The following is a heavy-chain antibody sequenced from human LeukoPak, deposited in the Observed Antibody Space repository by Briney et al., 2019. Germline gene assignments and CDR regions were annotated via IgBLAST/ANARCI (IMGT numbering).Heavy chain of an antibody. CDR3: AREYYCSSTSCYQPYFDY. CDR2: IYYSGST. J-gene: IGHJ4*02. D-gene: IGHD2-2*01. V-gene: IGHV4-59*08. Sequence: PSETLSLTCTVSGGSISSYYWSWIRQPPGKGLEWIGYIYYSGSTNYNPSLKSRVTISVDTSKNQFSLKLSSVTAADTAVYYCAREYYCSSTSCYQPYFDYWGQGTLVTVSS. CDR1: GGSISSYY.